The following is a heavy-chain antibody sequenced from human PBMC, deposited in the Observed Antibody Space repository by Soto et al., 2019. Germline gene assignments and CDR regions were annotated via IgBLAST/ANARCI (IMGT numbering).Heavy chain of an antibody. CDR3: ARTVASSGSLDGMDV. J-gene: IGHJ6*02. CDR1: GFTFSDYY. CDR2: ISSSSSYT. V-gene: IGHV3-11*06. Sequence: VGSLRLSCAASGFTFSDYYMSWIRQAPGKGLEWVSYISSSSSYTNYADSVKGRFTISRDNAKNSLYLQMNSLRAEDTAVYYCARTVASSGSLDGMDVWGQGTTVTVSS. D-gene: IGHD6-19*01.